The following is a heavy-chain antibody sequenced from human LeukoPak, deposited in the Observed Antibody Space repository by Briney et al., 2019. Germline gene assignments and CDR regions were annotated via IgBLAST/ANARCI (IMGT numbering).Heavy chain of an antibody. V-gene: IGHV1-18*01. Sequence: ASVKVSCKTSGYTFTSYGICWVRQAPGQGLEWMGWISAYNGNTNYAQKPQGRVTMTTDTSTSTAYMELRSLRSDDTAVYYCARADARLFPFDYWGQGTLVTVSS. CDR1: GYTFTSYG. J-gene: IGHJ4*02. D-gene: IGHD3-22*01. CDR3: ARADARLFPFDY. CDR2: ISAYNGNT.